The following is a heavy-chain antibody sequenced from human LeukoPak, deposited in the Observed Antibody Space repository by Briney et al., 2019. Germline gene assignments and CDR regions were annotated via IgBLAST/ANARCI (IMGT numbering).Heavy chain of an antibody. CDR3: ARSQWLVLWNFDY. D-gene: IGHD6-19*01. V-gene: IGHV4-61*02. J-gene: IGHJ4*02. CDR1: GGSISSGSYY. Sequence: SETLSLTCTVSGGSISSGSYYWSWIRQPAGKGLEWIGRIYTSGSTIYNPSLKSRVTISVDTSKNQFSLKLSSVTAADTAVYYCARSQWLVLWNFDYWGQGTLVTVSS. CDR2: IYTSGST.